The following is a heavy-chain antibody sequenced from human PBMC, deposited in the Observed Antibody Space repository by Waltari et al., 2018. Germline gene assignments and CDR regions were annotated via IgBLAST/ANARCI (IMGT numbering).Heavy chain of an antibody. CDR1: GGPISSSNW. D-gene: IGHD6-13*01. J-gene: IGHJ4*02. V-gene: IGHV4-4*02. CDR2: IYHSGST. CDR3: ARVDSSSWYSDY. Sequence: QVQLQESGPGLVKPSGTLSLTCAVSGGPISSSNWLGRVRQPPGKGLEWIGEIYHSGSTNYNPSLKSRVTISVDKSKNQFSLKLGSVTAADTAVYYCARVDSSSWYSDYWGQGTLVTVSS.